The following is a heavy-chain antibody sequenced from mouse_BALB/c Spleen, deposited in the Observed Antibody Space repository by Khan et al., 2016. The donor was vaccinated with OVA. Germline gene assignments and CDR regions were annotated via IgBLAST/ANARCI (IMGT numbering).Heavy chain of an antibody. CDR1: GYTFFTYW. D-gene: IGHD2-12*01. CDR3: ASTRHFDV. J-gene: IGHJ1*01. V-gene: IGHV1-9*01. CDR2: ILPGSGS. Sequence: QVRLQQSGAELMKPGASVKISCKATGYTFFTYWIEWVKQRPGHGLEWIGEILPGSGSNYNEKFKGKATFTADTSSNTAYMQLSRLTSEDSAVYXCASTRHFDVWGAGTTVTVSS.